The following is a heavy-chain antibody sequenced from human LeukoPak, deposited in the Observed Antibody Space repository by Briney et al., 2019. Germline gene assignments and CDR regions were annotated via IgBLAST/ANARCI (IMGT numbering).Heavy chain of an antibody. D-gene: IGHD3-16*01. CDR2: ISGSGGST. Sequence: GGSLRLSCAASGFTFSSYAMSWVRQAPGKGLEWVSAISGSGGSTYYADSVKGRFTISRDNSKNTLYLQMNSLRVEDTAIYYCARASWVSSTDAVRWGQGTLVTVSS. CDR1: GFTFSSYA. CDR3: ARASWVSSTDAVR. V-gene: IGHV3-23*01. J-gene: IGHJ4*02.